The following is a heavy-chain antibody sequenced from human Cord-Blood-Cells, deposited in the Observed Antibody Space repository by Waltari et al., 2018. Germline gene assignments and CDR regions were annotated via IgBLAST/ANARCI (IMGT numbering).Heavy chain of an antibody. Sequence: QMQLVQSGPEVKKPGTSVTVSGKDSGFTFTSSAVQGVRQARGQRLEWIGWIVVGSGNTNYAQKFQERVTITRDMSTSTAYMELSSLRSEDTAVYYCAADGRVAGTPNDAFDIWGQGTMVTVSS. CDR2: IVVGSGNT. D-gene: IGHD6-19*01. CDR3: AADGRVAGTPNDAFDI. V-gene: IGHV1-58*01. CDR1: GFTFTSSA. J-gene: IGHJ3*02.